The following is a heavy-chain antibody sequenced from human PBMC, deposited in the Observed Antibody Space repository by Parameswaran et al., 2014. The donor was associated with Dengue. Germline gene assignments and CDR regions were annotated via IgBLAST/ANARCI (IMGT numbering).Heavy chain of an antibody. CDR2: ISSSGSTI. V-gene: IGHV3-11*01. J-gene: IGHJ6*02. CDR3: ARGHPLGTTGTYYYGMDV. D-gene: IGHD1-1*01. Sequence: VRQMPGKGLEWVSYISSSGSTIYYADSVKGRFTISRDNAKNSLYLQMNSLRAEDTAVYYCARGHPLGTTGTYYYGMDVWGQGTTVTVSS.